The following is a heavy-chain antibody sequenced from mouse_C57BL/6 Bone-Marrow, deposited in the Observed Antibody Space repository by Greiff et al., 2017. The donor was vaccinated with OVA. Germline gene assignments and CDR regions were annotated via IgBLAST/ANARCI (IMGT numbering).Heavy chain of an antibody. D-gene: IGHD2-4*01. CDR2: IWSGGST. Sequence: QVQLKESGPGLVQPAQCLSITCTASGFSFTSYGVHWVRQSPGKGLEWLGVIWSGGSTDYNAAFISRLGISTDHTKSKVFFKRNSLQADDTAIYYCARKIYYDYDGGFAYWGQGTLVTVSA. J-gene: IGHJ3*01. CDR3: ARKIYYDYDGGFAY. V-gene: IGHV2-2*01. CDR1: GFSFTSYG.